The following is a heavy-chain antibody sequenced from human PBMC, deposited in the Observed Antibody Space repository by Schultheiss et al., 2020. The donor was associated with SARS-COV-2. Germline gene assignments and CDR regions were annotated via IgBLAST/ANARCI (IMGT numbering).Heavy chain of an antibody. CDR3: ARESLNYDFWSGPTYYFDY. D-gene: IGHD3-3*01. Sequence: GESLKISCAASGFTVSSNYMSWVRQAPGKGLEWVSVIYSGGSTYYADSVKGRFTISRDNAKNSLYLQMNSLRDEDTAVYYCARESLNYDFWSGPTYYFDYWGQGTLVTVSS. J-gene: IGHJ4*02. CDR2: IYSGGST. CDR1: GFTVSSNY. V-gene: IGHV3-53*01.